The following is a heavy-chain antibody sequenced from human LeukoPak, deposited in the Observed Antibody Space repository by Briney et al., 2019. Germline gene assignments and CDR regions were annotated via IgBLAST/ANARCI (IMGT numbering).Heavy chain of an antibody. CDR2: IIPILGIA. V-gene: IGHV1-69*04. CDR1: GGTFSSYA. D-gene: IGHD6-13*01. J-gene: IGHJ5*02. CDR3: VSAGERTYNWFDP. Sequence: GSSVKVSCKASGGTFSSYAISWVRQAPGQGLEWMGRIIPILGIANYAQKFQGRVTITADKSTSTAYMELSSLRSEDTAVYCCVSAGERTYNWFDPWGQGTLVTVSS.